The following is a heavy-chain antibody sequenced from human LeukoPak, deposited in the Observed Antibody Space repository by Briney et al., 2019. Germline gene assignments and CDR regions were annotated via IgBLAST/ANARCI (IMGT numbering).Heavy chain of an antibody. CDR1: GFIFRNYG. V-gene: IGHV3-30*18. J-gene: IGHJ4*02. CDR3: AKTGGDYYDSSGSDY. Sequence: GRSLRLSCAASGFIFRNYGIHWVRQAPGKGLEWVALISYDGSKTYYGDSVKGRFTISRDNPKNTLYLQMNSLRPEDTAVYYCAKTGGDYYDSSGSDYWGQGTLVTVSS. D-gene: IGHD3-22*01. CDR2: ISYDGSKT.